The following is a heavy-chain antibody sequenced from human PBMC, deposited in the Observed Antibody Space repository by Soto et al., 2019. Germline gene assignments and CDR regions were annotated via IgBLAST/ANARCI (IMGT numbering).Heavy chain of an antibody. CDR1: GFTFSSYW. CDR3: ARVNTAMGLGTNCDY. V-gene: IGHV3-74*01. Sequence: EVQLVESGGGLVQPGGSLRLSCAASGFTFSSYWMHWVRQAPGKGLVWVSRINSDGSSPHYADSVKGRFIISRDNAKNTLYLQMNSLRAEDTAVHYCARVNTAMGLGTNCDYWGQGTLVTVSS. J-gene: IGHJ4*02. CDR2: INSDGSSP. D-gene: IGHD5-18*01.